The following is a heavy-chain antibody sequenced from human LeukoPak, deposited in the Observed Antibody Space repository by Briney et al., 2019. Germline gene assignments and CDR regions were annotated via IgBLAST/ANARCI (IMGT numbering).Heavy chain of an antibody. Sequence: GGSLRLSCAASGLTFSSFWMTWVRQAPGKGLEWVANIKQDGSEEYYVDSVKGRFTISRDNAKNSLYLQMNSLRAEDTAVYYCASHIAVAGNYWYFDLWGRGTLVTVSS. J-gene: IGHJ2*01. CDR1: GLTFSSFW. CDR3: ASHIAVAGNYWYFDL. D-gene: IGHD6-19*01. CDR2: IKQDGSEE. V-gene: IGHV3-7*01.